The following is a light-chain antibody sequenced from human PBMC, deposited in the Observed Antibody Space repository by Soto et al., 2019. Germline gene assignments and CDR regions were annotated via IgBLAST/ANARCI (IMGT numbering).Light chain of an antibody. J-gene: IGKJ4*01. CDR2: DIS. CDR3: QQYDTWPLT. V-gene: IGKV3D-15*01. CDR1: QYVSTN. Sequence: EIVLTQFPATLSVSPGERATLSCRASQYVSTNLAWYQQQPGQPPRLLIYDISNRATGIPARFSGSGSETEFALTITSLQSEDFAVYYCQQYDTWPLTFGGGTKVEIK.